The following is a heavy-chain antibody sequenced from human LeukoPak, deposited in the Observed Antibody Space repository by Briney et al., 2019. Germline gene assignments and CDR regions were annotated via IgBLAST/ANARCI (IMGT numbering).Heavy chain of an antibody. Sequence: SGGSLRLSCSASGFTFSSYAMHWVRQAPGKGLEYVSAISSNGGSTYYADSVKGRFTISRDNSKNTLYLQMSSLRAEDTAVYYCVKDGPLLWFGESSLYYFDYWGQGTLVTVSS. D-gene: IGHD3-10*01. CDR3: VKDGPLLWFGESSLYYFDY. CDR1: GFTFSSYA. V-gene: IGHV3-64D*06. J-gene: IGHJ4*02. CDR2: ISSNGGST.